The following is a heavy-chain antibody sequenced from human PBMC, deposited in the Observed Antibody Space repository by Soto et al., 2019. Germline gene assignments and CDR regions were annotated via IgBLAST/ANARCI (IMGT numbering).Heavy chain of an antibody. Sequence: GGSLRLSCAASGFTFSTYEMHWVRQVTGKGLEWVSAIGTAGDTYYSGSVKGRFTISRENAKNSFYLQMNSLRAGDTAVYYCAREAFGSGTYAFDIWGQGTMVNVSS. D-gene: IGHD3-10*01. CDR1: GFTFSTYE. V-gene: IGHV3-13*01. CDR2: IGTAGDT. CDR3: AREAFGSGTYAFDI. J-gene: IGHJ3*02.